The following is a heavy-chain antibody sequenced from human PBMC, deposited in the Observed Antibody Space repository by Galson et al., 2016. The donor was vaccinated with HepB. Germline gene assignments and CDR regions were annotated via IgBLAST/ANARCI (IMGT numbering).Heavy chain of an antibody. CDR2: INPSGGST. Sequence: SVKVSCKASGYTFTNYYMHWVRQAPGQGLEWMGIINPSGGSTNYAQKFQGRVTMTRDTSISTAYMELSSMRSDDTAVYYCASLLYDISVTRTFNIWGPGTLITVSS. V-gene: IGHV1-46*01. D-gene: IGHD3-22*01. CDR1: GYTFTNYY. J-gene: IGHJ3*02. CDR3: ASLLYDISVTRTFNI.